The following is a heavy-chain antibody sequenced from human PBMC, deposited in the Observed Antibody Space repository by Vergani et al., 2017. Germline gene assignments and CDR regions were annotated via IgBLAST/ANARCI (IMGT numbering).Heavy chain of an antibody. Sequence: QVQLQESGPGLVKPSENLSLTCTVSGGSISNYYWSWIRQPPGKGLEWIGSISHSGSTHYNPSLKNRVTISVDTSKNQFSLKLSSVTAADTAIYYCARPHYYYRSGTDLWEFEYWGQGTLVTVSS. CDR3: ARPHYYYRSGTDLWEFEY. CDR2: ISHSGST. CDR1: GGSISNYY. J-gene: IGHJ4*02. V-gene: IGHV4-59*08. D-gene: IGHD3-10*01.